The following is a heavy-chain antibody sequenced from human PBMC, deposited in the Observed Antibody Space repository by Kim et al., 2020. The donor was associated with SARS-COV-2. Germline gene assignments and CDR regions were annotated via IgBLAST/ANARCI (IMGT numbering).Heavy chain of an antibody. J-gene: IGHJ1*01. CDR3: GRDETWGSSTGQVH. D-gene: IGHD6-6*01. CDR2: IDYSGNT. V-gene: IGHV4-30-4*01. CDR1: GGSISSGDDY. Sequence: SETLSLTCIVSGGSISSGDDYWSWIRQTPWKGLEWIGYIDYSGNTYYNPSLESRVTMSLDTSRNQFSLRLSSVTGADTAVYYCGRDETWGSSTGQVHWG.